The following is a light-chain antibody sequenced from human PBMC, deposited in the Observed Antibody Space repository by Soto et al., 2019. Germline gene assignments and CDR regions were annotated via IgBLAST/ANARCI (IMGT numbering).Light chain of an antibody. V-gene: IGKV3-20*01. CDR2: GAS. CDR3: QQYGSSPPFS. J-gene: IGKJ3*01. CDR1: QSVSSSY. Sequence: EIVLTQSPGTLSLSPGERATLSCRASQSVSSSYLAWYQQKPGQAPRLLIYGASSRATGSPDRFSGSGSGTDFTLTISRLEPEDFAVYYCQQYGSSPPFSCGPGTKVDIK.